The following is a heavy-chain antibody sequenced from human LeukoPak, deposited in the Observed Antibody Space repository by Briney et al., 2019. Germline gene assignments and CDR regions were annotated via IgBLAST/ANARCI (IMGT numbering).Heavy chain of an antibody. J-gene: IGHJ4*02. CDR1: GGSITSYY. Sequence: SETLSLTCTVSGGSITSYYWSWIRQSPGKGLEWIGYIYYSGSTNYNPSLKSRVTISIDTSKNQFPLKLTSVTAADTAVYYCARDHLGGYDYWGQGTLVTVSP. V-gene: IGHV4-59*01. CDR2: IYYSGST. D-gene: IGHD3-10*01. CDR3: ARDHLGGYDY.